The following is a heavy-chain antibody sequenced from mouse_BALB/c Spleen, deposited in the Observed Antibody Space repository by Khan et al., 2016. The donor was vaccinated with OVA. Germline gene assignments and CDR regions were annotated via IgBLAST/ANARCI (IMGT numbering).Heavy chain of an antibody. V-gene: IGHV3-2*02. Sequence: EVKLLESGPGLVKPSQSLSLTCTVTGYSITSDYAWNWIRQFPGNKLEWMGYISYSGSTTYTPSLKSRISITRDTSKDQFFLQLKSVTSEDTATYYCASELGRYYAMDYWGQGTSVTVSS. J-gene: IGHJ4*01. D-gene: IGHD4-1*01. CDR1: GYSITSDYA. CDR2: ISYSGST. CDR3: ASELGRYYAMDY.